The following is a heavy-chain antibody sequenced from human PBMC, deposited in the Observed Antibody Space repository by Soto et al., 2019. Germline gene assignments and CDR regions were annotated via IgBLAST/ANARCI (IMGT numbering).Heavy chain of an antibody. D-gene: IGHD3-22*01. CDR3: ASDSYYYSSGYYYLAY. CDR1: GGSISSSNW. V-gene: IGHV4-4*02. CDR2: IYHSGST. J-gene: IGHJ4*01. Sequence: QVQLQDSGPGLVKPSGTLSLTCAVSGGSISSSNWWSWVRQPPGKGLVRIGEIYHSGSTNYNPSLKSLVTISVDKSKNLFSLKLSSVTAAATAVYYCASDSYYYSSGYYYLAYWGHGTLVTVSS.